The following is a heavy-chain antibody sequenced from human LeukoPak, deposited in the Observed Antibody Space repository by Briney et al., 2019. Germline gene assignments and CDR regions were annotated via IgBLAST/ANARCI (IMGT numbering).Heavy chain of an antibody. CDR3: ARGGDYKNDY. Sequence: GGSLRLSCAASGFTFSSYWMHWVRQTPVKGLVWVSRINGAGSSISYADSAKGRVTISRDNAKNTLYLQMNNLRAEDTAVYYCARGGDYKNDYWGQGTLVTVSS. CDR1: GFTFSSYW. J-gene: IGHJ4*02. D-gene: IGHD4-17*01. CDR2: INGAGSSI. V-gene: IGHV3-74*01.